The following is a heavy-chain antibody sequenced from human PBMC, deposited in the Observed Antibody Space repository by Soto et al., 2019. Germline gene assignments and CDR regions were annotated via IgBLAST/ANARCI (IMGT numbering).Heavy chain of an antibody. D-gene: IGHD3-22*01. CDR1: GGSMSPYY. V-gene: IGHV4-59*01. Sequence: SETLSLTCTVSGGSMSPYYWSWIRQPPGKGLEWIGYIYYTGSTSYNPSLKSRVTISVDTSKTQFSLKLSSVTAADTALYYCARSFCESSGYYPLWGQGTLVTVSS. CDR2: IYYTGST. CDR3: ARSFCESSGYYPL. J-gene: IGHJ4*02.